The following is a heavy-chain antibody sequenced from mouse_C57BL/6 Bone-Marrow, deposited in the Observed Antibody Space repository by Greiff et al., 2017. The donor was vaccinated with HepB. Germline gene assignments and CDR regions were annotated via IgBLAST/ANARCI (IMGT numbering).Heavy chain of an antibody. D-gene: IGHD1-1*01. CDR2: IYPRSGNT. CDR3: ARRGYGSSYVGVYFDY. J-gene: IGHJ2*01. CDR1: GYTFTSYG. V-gene: IGHV1-81*01. Sequence: QVQLQQSGAELARPGASVKLSCKASGYTFTSYGISWVKQRTGQGLEWIGEIYPRSGNTYYNEKFKGKATLTADKSSSTAYMELRSPTSEDSAVYFCARRGYGSSYVGVYFDYWGQGTTLTVSS.